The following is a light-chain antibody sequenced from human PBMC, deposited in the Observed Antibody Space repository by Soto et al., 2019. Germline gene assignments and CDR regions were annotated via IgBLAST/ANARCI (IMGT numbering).Light chain of an antibody. J-gene: IGKJ4*01. Sequence: EIVLTQSPATLSLSPGERATLSCRASQSVSSYLAWYQQKPGQAPRLLIYDASNRATGIPARFSGSGSGTDFTLTISSLEPEDFAVYYCQHRSNWPQLTFGGGTKVEIK. CDR3: QHRSNWPQLT. CDR1: QSVSSY. V-gene: IGKV3-11*01. CDR2: DAS.